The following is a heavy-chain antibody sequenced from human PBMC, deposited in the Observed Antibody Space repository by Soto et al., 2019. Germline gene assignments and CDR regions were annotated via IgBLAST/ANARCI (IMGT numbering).Heavy chain of an antibody. V-gene: IGHV2-5*02. CDR1: GFSLSTTGVG. D-gene: IGHD3-10*01. Sequence: QITLKESGPTLVKPTQTLTLTCTFSGFSLSTTGVGVGWIRQPPGKALEWLALISWDGDKRYSPSLRSRLTITEDTTKNQVVLTMINMGPVDTATYDCSHRTYGPFHYWGPGTLVTDSS. CDR3: SHRTYGPFHY. CDR2: ISWDGDK. J-gene: IGHJ4*02.